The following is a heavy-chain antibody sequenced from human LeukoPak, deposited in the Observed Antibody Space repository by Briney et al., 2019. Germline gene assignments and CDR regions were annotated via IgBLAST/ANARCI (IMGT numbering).Heavy chain of an antibody. D-gene: IGHD2-15*01. CDR2: ISYDGSNK. CDR3: AKDRGYCSGGSCYFIDY. J-gene: IGHJ4*02. CDR1: GFTLSTYG. V-gene: IGHV3-30*18. Sequence: PGRTLRLSCAASGFTLSTYGMHWVRQAPGKGLEWVAVISYDGSNKYYADSVKGRFTISRDNSKNTLYLQMNSLRAEDTAVYYCAKDRGYCSGGSCYFIDYWGQGTLVTDSS.